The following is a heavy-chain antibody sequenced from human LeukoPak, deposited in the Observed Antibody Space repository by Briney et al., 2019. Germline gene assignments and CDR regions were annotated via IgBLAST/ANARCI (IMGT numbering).Heavy chain of an antibody. D-gene: IGHD5-24*01. J-gene: IGHJ4*02. CDR1: GFTFSSYE. Sequence: GGSLRLSCAASGFTFSSYEMNWVSQAPGKALEWVSYISSSGSTIYYADSVKGRFTISRDNAKNSLYLQMNSLRAEDTAVYYCASWEMATTTGFDYWGQGTLVTVSS. CDR2: ISSSGSTI. V-gene: IGHV3-48*03. CDR3: ASWEMATTTGFDY.